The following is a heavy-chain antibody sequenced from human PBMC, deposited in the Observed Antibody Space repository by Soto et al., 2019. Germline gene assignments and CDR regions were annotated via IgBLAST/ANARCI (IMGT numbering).Heavy chain of an antibody. Sequence: GGSLRLSCAASGFTFSSYAMSWVRQAPGKGLEWVSAISGSGGSTYYADSVKGRFTISRDNSKNTLYLQMNSLRAEDTAVYYCVSDSSGYYYVSYYFDYWGQGTLVTVSS. CDR1: GFTFSSYA. CDR2: ISGSGGST. CDR3: VSDSSGYYYVSYYFDY. V-gene: IGHV3-23*01. J-gene: IGHJ4*02. D-gene: IGHD3-22*01.